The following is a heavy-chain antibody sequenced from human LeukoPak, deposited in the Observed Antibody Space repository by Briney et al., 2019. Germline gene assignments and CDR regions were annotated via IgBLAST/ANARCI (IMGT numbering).Heavy chain of an antibody. J-gene: IGHJ5*02. CDR3: ARLPAAPIARWFDP. V-gene: IGHV4-38-2*01. D-gene: IGHD2-2*01. CDR1: GYSISSGYY. Sequence: SETLSLTCAVSGYSISSGYYWGWIRQPPGKGLEWTGSIYHSGSTYYNPSLKSRVTISVDTSKNQFSPKLSSVTVADTAVYYCARLPAAPIARWFDPWGQGTLVTVSS. CDR2: IYHSGST.